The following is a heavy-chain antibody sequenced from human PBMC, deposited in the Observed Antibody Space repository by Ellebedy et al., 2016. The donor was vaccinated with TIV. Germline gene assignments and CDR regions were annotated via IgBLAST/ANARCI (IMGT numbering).Heavy chain of an antibody. CDR3: ARGSGGSGSP. Sequence: GESLKISCAASGFTFSSYAMNWVRQAPGKGLEWVSSISSSSSYIYYADSVKGRFTISRDNAKNSLYLQMNSLRAEDTAVYYCARGSGGSGSPWGQGTMVTVSS. D-gene: IGHD3-10*01. CDR1: GFTFSSYA. J-gene: IGHJ3*01. CDR2: ISSSSSYI. V-gene: IGHV3-21*01.